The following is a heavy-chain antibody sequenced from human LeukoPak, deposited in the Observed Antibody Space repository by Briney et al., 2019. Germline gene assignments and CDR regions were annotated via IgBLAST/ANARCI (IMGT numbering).Heavy chain of an antibody. D-gene: IGHD2-15*01. V-gene: IGHV3-33*06. CDR3: AKDRLKYCSGGSCYGGSWFDP. J-gene: IGHJ5*02. CDR2: IWYDGSNK. Sequence: GGSLRLSXAASGFTFSSYGMHWVRQAPGKGLEWVAVIWYDGSNKYYADSVKGRFTISRDNSKNTLYLQMNSLRAEDTAVYYCAKDRLKYCSGGSCYGGSWFDPWGQGTLVTVSS. CDR1: GFTFSSYG.